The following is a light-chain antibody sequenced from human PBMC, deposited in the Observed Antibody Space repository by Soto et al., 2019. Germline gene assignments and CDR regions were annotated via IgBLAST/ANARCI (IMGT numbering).Light chain of an antibody. CDR3: QQYNNWSGT. V-gene: IGKV3-15*01. J-gene: IGKJ4*01. CDR1: QSVSSN. Sequence: EIVMTQSPATLSVSPGERATLSCRASQSVSSNLAWYQQKPGQAPRLLIYGASTRATGIPARFSGSGSGTEFTLTNSSLQSEDFAVYYCQQYNNWSGTFGGGTKVEIK. CDR2: GAS.